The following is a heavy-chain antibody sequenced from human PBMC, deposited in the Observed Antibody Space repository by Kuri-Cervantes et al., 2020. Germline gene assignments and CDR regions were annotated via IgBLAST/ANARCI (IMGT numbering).Heavy chain of an antibody. CDR1: GFTFSSYA. CDR3: AKDAGAWFGELPLYYYYYGMDV. Sequence: GGSLRLSCAASGFTFSSYAMSWVRQAPGKGLEWVSAISGSGGSTYYADSVKGRFTISRDNSKNTPYLQMNSLRAEDTAVYYCAKDAGAWFGELPLYYYYYGMDVWGQGTTVTVSS. D-gene: IGHD3-10*01. J-gene: IGHJ6*02. V-gene: IGHV3-23*01. CDR2: ISGSGGST.